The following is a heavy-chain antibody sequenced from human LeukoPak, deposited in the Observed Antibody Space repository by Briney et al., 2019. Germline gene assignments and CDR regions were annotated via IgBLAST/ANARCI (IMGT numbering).Heavy chain of an antibody. D-gene: IGHD3-22*01. CDR3: ATLGEYYDSSGYYYN. V-gene: IGHV4-39*01. CDR1: GGSMSSSRYY. Sequence: PSETLSLTCTVSGGSMSSSRYYWGWIRQPPGKGLEWIGSMYYTGSTYYNPSVKSRITISADTSKNQFSLELTSVTAADTAVYYCATLGEYYDSSGYYYNWGQGTLVTVSS. CDR2: MYYTGST. J-gene: IGHJ4*02.